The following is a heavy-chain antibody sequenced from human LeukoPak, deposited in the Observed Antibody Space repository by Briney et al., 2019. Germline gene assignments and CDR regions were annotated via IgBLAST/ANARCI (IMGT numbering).Heavy chain of an antibody. CDR3: AKDSYGLVLDY. CDR1: GFTFSSYG. Sequence: GGSLRLSCAASGFTFSSYGMHWVRQAPGKGLEWVAVISYDGSNKYYADSVKGRFTISRDNSKNTLYLQMNSLRAEDTAVYYCAKDSYGLVLDYWGQGTLVTVSS. V-gene: IGHV3-30*18. CDR2: ISYDGSNK. D-gene: IGHD3-10*01. J-gene: IGHJ4*02.